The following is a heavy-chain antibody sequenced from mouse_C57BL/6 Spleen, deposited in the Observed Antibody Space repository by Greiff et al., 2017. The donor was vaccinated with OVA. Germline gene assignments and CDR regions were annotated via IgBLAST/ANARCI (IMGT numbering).Heavy chain of an antibody. J-gene: IGHJ4*01. D-gene: IGHD2-1*01. CDR2: ISDGGSYT. Sequence: EVHLVESGGGLVKPGGSLKLSCAASGFTFSSYAMSWVRQTPEKRLEWVATISDGGSYTYYPDNVKGRFTISRDNAKNNLYLQMSHLKSEDTAMYYCAIYYGYAMDYWGQGTSVTVSS. CDR1: GFTFSSYA. CDR3: AIYYGYAMDY. V-gene: IGHV5-4*01.